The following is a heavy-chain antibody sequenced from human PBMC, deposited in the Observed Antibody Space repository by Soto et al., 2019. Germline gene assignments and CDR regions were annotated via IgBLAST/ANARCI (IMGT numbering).Heavy chain of an antibody. CDR2: INPNIGGT. CDR1: GYTFTGYY. J-gene: IGHJ4*02. CDR3: ARGLVRGYSGYPKGY. V-gene: IGHV1-2*02. D-gene: IGHD5-12*01. Sequence: ASVKFSCKASGYTFTGYYMHWVREAPGQGLEWMGWINPNIGGTNYAQKFQGRVTMTRDTSISTAYMELSRLRSDDTAVYYCARGLVRGYSGYPKGYWGQGTLVTVSS.